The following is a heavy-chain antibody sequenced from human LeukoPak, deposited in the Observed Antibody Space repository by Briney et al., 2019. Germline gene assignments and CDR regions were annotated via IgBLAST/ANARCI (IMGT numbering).Heavy chain of an antibody. Sequence: ASVKVSCKASGYTFTGSYIHWVRQAPGQGLEWMEWINPNSGGTNYAQKFQGRVTMTRDTSISTAYIELSRLRSDDTAVYYCAREGLVNNWFDPWGQGTLVTVSS. V-gene: IGHV1-2*02. D-gene: IGHD3/OR15-3a*01. CDR3: AREGLVNNWFDP. CDR2: INPNSGGT. J-gene: IGHJ5*02. CDR1: GYTFTGSY.